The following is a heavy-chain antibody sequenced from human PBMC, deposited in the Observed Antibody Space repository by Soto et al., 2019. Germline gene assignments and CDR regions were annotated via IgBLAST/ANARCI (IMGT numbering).Heavy chain of an antibody. CDR1: GFTINTYS. Sequence: EMQLVDSGGGLVKLGGSLRLSCAASGFTINTYSMIWVRRAPGKGLEWVSFISSWSNYIYYADSVKGRFTISRDNAKNSLYLQMNSLRAEDTAVYYCARASDRGLRPHDFWGQGTRVTVSS. J-gene: IGHJ4*02. CDR2: ISSWSNYI. CDR3: ARASDRGLRPHDF. D-gene: IGHD2-15*01. V-gene: IGHV3-21*01.